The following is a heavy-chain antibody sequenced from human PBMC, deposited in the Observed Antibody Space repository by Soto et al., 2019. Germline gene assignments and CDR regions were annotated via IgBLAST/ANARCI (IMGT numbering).Heavy chain of an antibody. D-gene: IGHD1-1*01. CDR2: IAYDASNR. V-gene: IGHV3-30*03. Sequence: QVQLVESGGGVVQPGRSLKLSCAASGFSISRSAMHWVRQAPGKGLVWVAVIAYDASNRWYADSAQGRFTISRDNSKNTVYLEMSSLRGEDTAVYYCARDLQAGTDNVTWFVPWGQGTLVTVSS. J-gene: IGHJ5*02. CDR3: ARDLQAGTDNVTWFVP. CDR1: GFSISRSA.